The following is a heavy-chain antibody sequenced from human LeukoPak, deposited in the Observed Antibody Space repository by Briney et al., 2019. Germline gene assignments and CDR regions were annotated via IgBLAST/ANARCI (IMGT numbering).Heavy chain of an antibody. CDR3: ARQGRHIAAAGHWYFDL. Sequence: SETPSLTCTVSGGSISNYYWSWIRQPPGKGLEWIGYIYYSGSTNYNPSLKSRVTISVDTSKNQFSLKVSSVTAADTAVYYCARQGRHIAAAGHWYFDLWGRGTLVTVSS. D-gene: IGHD6-13*01. J-gene: IGHJ2*01. V-gene: IGHV4-59*08. CDR1: GGSISNYY. CDR2: IYYSGST.